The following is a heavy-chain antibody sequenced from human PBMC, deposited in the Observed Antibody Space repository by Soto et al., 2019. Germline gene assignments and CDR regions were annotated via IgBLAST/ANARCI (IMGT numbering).Heavy chain of an antibody. CDR3: ARGGIAAVVSRYGDYQDRIDVPRRRTTDP. D-gene: IGHD6-13*01. J-gene: IGHJ5*02. Sequence: PSETLSLTCTVSGGSISSYYWSWIRQPPGKGLEWIGYIYYSGSTNYNPSLKSRVTISVDTSKNQFSLKLSSVTAADTAVYYCARGGIAAVVSRYGDYQDRIDVPRRRTTDP. V-gene: IGHV4-59*01. CDR2: IYYSGST. CDR1: GGSISSYY.